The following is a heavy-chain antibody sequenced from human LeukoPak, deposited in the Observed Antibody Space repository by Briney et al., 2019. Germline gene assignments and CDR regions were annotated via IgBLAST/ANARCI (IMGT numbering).Heavy chain of an antibody. CDR1: GFTFSRYG. Sequence: PGRSLRLSCAASGFTFSRYGMHWVRQAPGKGLEWVAVISYDGRNKYYADSVKGRFTISRDNSKNTLYLQMNSLRAEDTAVYYCAKTPSYSSGRYNYYYGMDVWGQGTTVTVSS. D-gene: IGHD6-19*01. V-gene: IGHV3-30*18. CDR2: ISYDGRNK. J-gene: IGHJ6*02. CDR3: AKTPSYSSGRYNYYYGMDV.